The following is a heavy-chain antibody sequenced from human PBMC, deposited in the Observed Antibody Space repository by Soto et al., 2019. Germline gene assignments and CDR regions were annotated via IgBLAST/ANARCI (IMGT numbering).Heavy chain of an antibody. J-gene: IGHJ6*02. CDR1: CGSFIGYY. Sequence: PSETLSLTCTFYCGSFIGYYWSWIRQPPGKGLEWIGEINHSGSTNYNPSLKSRVTISVDTSKNQFSLKLSSVTAADTAVYYCARIVVVPAATIYYYYGMDVWGQGTTVTVSS. V-gene: IGHV4-34*01. D-gene: IGHD2-2*01. CDR3: ARIVVVPAATIYYYYGMDV. CDR2: INHSGST.